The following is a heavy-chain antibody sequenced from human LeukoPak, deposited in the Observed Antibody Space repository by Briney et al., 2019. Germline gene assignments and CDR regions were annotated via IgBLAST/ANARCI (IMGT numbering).Heavy chain of an antibody. Sequence: SETLSLTCAVSGGSISSSNWWSWVRQPPGKGLEWIGEIYHSGSTNYNPSLKSRVTISVDKSKNQFSLKLSSVTAADTAVYYCARGEKAYYDSSGYYGNYFDYWGQGTLVTVSS. CDR1: GGSISSSNW. CDR2: IYHSGST. D-gene: IGHD3-22*01. J-gene: IGHJ4*02. CDR3: ARGEKAYYDSSGYYGNYFDY. V-gene: IGHV4-4*02.